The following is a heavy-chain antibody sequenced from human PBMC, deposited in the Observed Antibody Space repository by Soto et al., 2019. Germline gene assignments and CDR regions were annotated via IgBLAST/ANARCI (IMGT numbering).Heavy chain of an antibody. CDR2: ISSSGGTT. J-gene: IGHJ1*01. V-gene: IGHV3-23*01. Sequence: EVQLLESGGGLVQPGGSLRLSCVASGFSFNNYAMSWVRQAPGKGLEWVSGISSSGGTTYYADSVKGRITISRDNSKNTLYLQMNCQHADDTAVYYCATRALEGQHCSRTTCYPCDDWGQGTMVTVCS. D-gene: IGHD2-2*01. CDR1: GFSFNNYA. CDR3: ATRALEGQHCSRTTCYPCDD.